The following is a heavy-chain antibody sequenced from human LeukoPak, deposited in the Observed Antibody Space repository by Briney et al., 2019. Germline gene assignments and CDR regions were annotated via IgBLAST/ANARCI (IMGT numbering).Heavy chain of an antibody. CDR1: GFTFSNYA. CDR3: AKDGSSSSYYFHY. V-gene: IGHV3-23*01. J-gene: IGHJ4*02. D-gene: IGHD6-6*01. Sequence: GGSLRLSCATSGFTFSNYAMTWVRQAPGKGPEWVSGISGSGGGSYYADSVKGRFTISRDNSKNTLYLQMNSLRAEDTAVYYCAKDGSSSSYYFHYWGQGTLVTVSS. CDR2: ISGSGGGS.